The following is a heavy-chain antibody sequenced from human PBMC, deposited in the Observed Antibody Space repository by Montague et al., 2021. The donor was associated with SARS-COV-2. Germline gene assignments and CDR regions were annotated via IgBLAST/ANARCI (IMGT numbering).Heavy chain of an antibody. D-gene: IGHD5-18*01. J-gene: IGHJ4*02. CDR1: GGPISGSSDY. Sequence: SETLSLTCTVTGGPISGSSDYWGWIRQSPGKGLEWIASVDYSGNTYYCPSLKSRLTISVDTSKNQFSLKLNSVTAADTALYYCARREYSYGWGDWGQGTLVTVSS. CDR2: VDYSGNT. V-gene: IGHV4-39*01. CDR3: ARREYSYGWGD.